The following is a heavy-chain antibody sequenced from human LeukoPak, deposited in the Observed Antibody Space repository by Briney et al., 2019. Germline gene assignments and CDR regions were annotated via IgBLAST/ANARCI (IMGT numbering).Heavy chain of an antibody. D-gene: IGHD6-13*01. J-gene: IGHJ4*02. V-gene: IGHV3-74*01. CDR1: GFTFSSSW. CDR2: IDSDGSTT. Sequence: GGSLRLSCAASGFTFSSSWMHWVRQAPGKGLVWVSRIDSDGSTTSYADSVKGRFTISRDNAKNTLYLQMNSLRAEDTAVYYCARDEQHLVPFDYWGQGTLVTVSS. CDR3: ARDEQHLVPFDY.